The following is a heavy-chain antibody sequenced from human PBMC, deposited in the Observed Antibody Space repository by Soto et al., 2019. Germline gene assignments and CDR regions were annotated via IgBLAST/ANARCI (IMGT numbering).Heavy chain of an antibody. D-gene: IGHD2-15*01. Sequence: SETLSLTCTVSGGSIRNVYWSWIRQPPGKGLEWIGFIYHSGNTKYNPSLKSRVTISIDTSNNQFSLSLKSVTAADTAVYFCARAHAPTLPFDSWGLGTLVTVSS. J-gene: IGHJ4*02. CDR3: ARAHAPTLPFDS. CDR1: GGSIRNVY. CDR2: IYHSGNT. V-gene: IGHV4-59*01.